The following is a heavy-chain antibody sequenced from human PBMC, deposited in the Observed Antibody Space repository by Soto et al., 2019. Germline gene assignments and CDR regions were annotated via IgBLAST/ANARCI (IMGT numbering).Heavy chain of an antibody. D-gene: IGHD3-16*01. Sequence: SETLSLTCTVSGGSISSGGYYWSWIRQHPGKGLEWIGYIYYSGSTYYNPSLRSRVTISVDTSKNQFSLKLSSVTAADTAVYYCARATPAEMAPIGGHDAFDIWGQGTMVTVSS. CDR1: GGSISSGGYY. CDR2: IYYSGST. V-gene: IGHV4-31*03. CDR3: ARATPAEMAPIGGHDAFDI. J-gene: IGHJ3*02.